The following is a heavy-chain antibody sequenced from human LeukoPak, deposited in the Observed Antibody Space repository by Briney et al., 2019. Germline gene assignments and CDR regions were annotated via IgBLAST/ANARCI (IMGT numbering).Heavy chain of an antibody. CDR3: ASGWGFLYYYDSSGYTPNNAFDI. D-gene: IGHD3-22*01. CDR2: INPSGGST. Sequence: GASVKVSCKASGYTFTRYYMHWVRQAPGQGLEWMGIINPSGGSTSYAQKFQGRVTMTRDTSTSTVYMELSSLRSEDTAVYYCASGWGFLYYYDSSGYTPNNAFDIWGQGTMVTVSS. V-gene: IGHV1-46*01. CDR1: GYTFTRYY. J-gene: IGHJ3*02.